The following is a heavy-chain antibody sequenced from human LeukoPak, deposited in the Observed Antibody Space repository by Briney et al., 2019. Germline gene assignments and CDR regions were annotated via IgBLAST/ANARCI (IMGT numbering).Heavy chain of an antibody. CDR1: GFTFSIYS. Sequence: GGSQRLSCAASGFTFSIYSMNGVRQAPGKGLEGVSSISSSSNYINHADSVKGRFTISRDNAKKSLYLKMNSLRAEDTALYYCAKAPDYYDSSGYYFDYWGQGTLVTVSS. J-gene: IGHJ4*02. D-gene: IGHD3-22*01. CDR2: ISSSSNYI. V-gene: IGHV3-21*04. CDR3: AKAPDYYDSSGYYFDY.